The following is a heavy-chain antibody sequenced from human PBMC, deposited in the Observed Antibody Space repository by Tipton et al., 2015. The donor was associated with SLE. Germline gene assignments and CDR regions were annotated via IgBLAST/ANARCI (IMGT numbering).Heavy chain of an antibody. V-gene: IGHV4-39*07. Sequence: TLSLTCTVSGGSISSSSYYWGWIRQPPGKGLEWIGSIYYSGSTNYNPSLKSRVTISVDTSKNQFSLKLSSVTAADTAVYYCARGRYGSGPFGGYWGQGTLVTVSS. J-gene: IGHJ4*02. CDR1: GGSISSSSYY. CDR2: IYYSGST. D-gene: IGHD3-10*01. CDR3: ARGRYGSGPFGGY.